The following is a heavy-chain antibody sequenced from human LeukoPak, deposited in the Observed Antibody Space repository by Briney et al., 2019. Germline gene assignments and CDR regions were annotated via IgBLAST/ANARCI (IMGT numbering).Heavy chain of an antibody. Sequence: GESLKISCKGSGYSFTSYWIGWVRQMPGKGLEWMGIIYPGDSDTRYSPSFQGQVTISADKSISTAYLQWSSLKASDPAMYYCARGGIQRWLHERGRNWFDPWGQGTLVTVSS. CDR2: IYPGDSDT. CDR1: GYSFTSYW. V-gene: IGHV5-51*01. D-gene: IGHD5-18*01. J-gene: IGHJ5*02. CDR3: ARGGIQRWLHERGRNWFDP.